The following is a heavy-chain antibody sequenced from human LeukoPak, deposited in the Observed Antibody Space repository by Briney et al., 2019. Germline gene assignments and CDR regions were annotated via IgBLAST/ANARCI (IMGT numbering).Heavy chain of an antibody. J-gene: IGHJ5*02. CDR2: ISWNSGSI. D-gene: IGHD5-12*01. CDR1: GFTFDDYA. V-gene: IGHV3-9*01. CDR3: AKALLTSAGYSGYGGFDP. Sequence: QPGRSLRLSCAASGFTFDDYAMHWVRQAPGKGLEWVSGISWNSGSIGYADSVKGRFTISRDNAKNSLYLQMNSLRTEDTAFYYCAKALLTSAGYSGYGGFDPWGQGTLVTVSS.